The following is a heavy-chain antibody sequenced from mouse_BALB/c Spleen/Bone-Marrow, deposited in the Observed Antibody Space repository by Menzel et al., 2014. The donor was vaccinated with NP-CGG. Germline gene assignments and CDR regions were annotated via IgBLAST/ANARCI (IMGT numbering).Heavy chain of an antibody. J-gene: IGHJ4*01. CDR2: ISPYNDGT. CDR3: TRGVYYDYDEGAMDY. Sequence: LVESGPELVKPGASVKMSCKASGYAFTSYVMHWVKQKPGQGLEWIGYISPYNDGTKYNEKFKGKATLTSDKSSSTAYMELSSLTSEDSAVYYCTRGVYYDYDEGAMDYWGQGSSVTDSS. D-gene: IGHD2-4*01. CDR1: GYAFTSYV. V-gene: IGHV1-14*01.